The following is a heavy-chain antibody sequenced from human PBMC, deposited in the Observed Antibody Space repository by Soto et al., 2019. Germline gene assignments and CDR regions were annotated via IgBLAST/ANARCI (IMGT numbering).Heavy chain of an antibody. V-gene: IGHV3-74*01. Sequence: EEQLVESGGGLVQPGGSLRLSCAASGFTFSDAWMHWGRQGPGKGLMWVSGINTDGRSTTYADSVKDRFTISRDNTKNTVYLQLNRLRAEDTAVYFCTRGTSAWVWGNWGQGTPVTVSS. J-gene: IGHJ4*02. CDR3: TRGTSAWVWGN. D-gene: IGHD7-27*01. CDR1: GFTFSDAW. CDR2: INTDGRST.